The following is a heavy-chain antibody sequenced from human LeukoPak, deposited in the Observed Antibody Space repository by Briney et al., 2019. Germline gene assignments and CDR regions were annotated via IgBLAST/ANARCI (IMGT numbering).Heavy chain of an antibody. J-gene: IGHJ3*02. D-gene: IGHD6-19*01. V-gene: IGHV3-7*03. CDR2: IKQDGSEK. CDR1: GFTFSSYW. Sequence: GGSLRLSCAASGFTFSSYWMSWVRQAPGKGLEWVANIKQDGSEKYYVDSVKGRFTISRDNAKDSLYLQMNSLRAEDTAVYYCARDASGYSSGWYSFDIWGQGTMVTVSS. CDR3: ARDASGYSSGWYSFDI.